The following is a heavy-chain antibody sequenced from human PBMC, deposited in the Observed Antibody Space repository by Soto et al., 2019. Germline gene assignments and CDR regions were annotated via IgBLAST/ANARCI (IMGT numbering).Heavy chain of an antibody. D-gene: IGHD3-16*01. J-gene: IGHJ4*02. CDR1: GYTFTDYY. V-gene: IGHV1-2*04. CDR2: INPNSGAT. Sequence: QVQLVQSGAEVKNPGASVKVSCKTSGYTFTDYYIHWVRQAPGQGLEGMGWINPNSGATKYSQKFQGWVTMTRDTSIRTAYMELSRLRGDDTAIYYCATLGAGAFDHWGQGSLVTVSS. CDR3: ATLGAGAFDH.